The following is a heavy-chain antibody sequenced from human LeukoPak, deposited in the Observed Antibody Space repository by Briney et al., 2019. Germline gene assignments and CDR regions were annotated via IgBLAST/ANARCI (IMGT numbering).Heavy chain of an antibody. CDR2: IYYSGST. Sequence: KASETLSLTCTVSGGSISSYYWSWIRQPPGKGLEWIGYIYYSGSTNYNPSLKSRVTISVDTSKNQFSLKLSSVTAADTAVYYCARQGIPPYYSDYWGQGTLVTVSS. D-gene: IGHD5-18*01. CDR1: GGSISSYY. J-gene: IGHJ4*02. V-gene: IGHV4-59*08. CDR3: ARQGIPPYYSDY.